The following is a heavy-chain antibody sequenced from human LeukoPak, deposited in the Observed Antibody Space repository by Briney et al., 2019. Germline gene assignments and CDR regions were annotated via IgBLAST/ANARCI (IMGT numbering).Heavy chain of an antibody. CDR2: IIPIFGTA. CDR1: GGTFSSYA. CDR3: ARGGPSVWLPSVWNWFDP. J-gene: IGHJ5*02. Sequence: ASVKVSCTASGGTFSSYAISWVRQAPGQGLEWMGGIIPIFGTANYAQNFQGRVTITADESTSTAYMELSSLRSEDTAVYYCARGGPSVWLPSVWNWFDPWGQGTLVTVSS. D-gene: IGHD5-12*01. V-gene: IGHV1-69*01.